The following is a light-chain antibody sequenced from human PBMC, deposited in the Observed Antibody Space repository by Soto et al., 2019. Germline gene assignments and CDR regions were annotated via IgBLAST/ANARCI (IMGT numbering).Light chain of an antibody. J-gene: IGKJ1*01. CDR1: QGISIY. Sequence: DIQMTQSPSSLSASVGDRVTITCRASQGISIYLAWYQQKPGKVPSLLIYAASTLQSGVPSRFSGSGSGTDFTLTISSLQPEDVATYYCQKYDSAPWTFGQGTKVEIK. CDR3: QKYDSAPWT. V-gene: IGKV1-27*01. CDR2: AAS.